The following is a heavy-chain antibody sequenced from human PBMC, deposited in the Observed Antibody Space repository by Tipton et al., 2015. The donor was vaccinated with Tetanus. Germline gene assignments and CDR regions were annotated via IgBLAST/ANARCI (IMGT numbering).Heavy chain of an antibody. CDR1: GGSISSGGYY. CDR2: IYYSGST. V-gene: IGHV4-31*03. Sequence: TLSLTCTVSGGSISSGGYYWSWIRQHPGKGLEWIGYIYYSGSTYYNPSLKSRVTISVDRSKNQLSLKLTSVTAADTAVYYCASLPQIWFGDLFDYWGQGVLVTVSS. CDR3: ASLPQIWFGDLFDY. D-gene: IGHD3-10*01. J-gene: IGHJ4*02.